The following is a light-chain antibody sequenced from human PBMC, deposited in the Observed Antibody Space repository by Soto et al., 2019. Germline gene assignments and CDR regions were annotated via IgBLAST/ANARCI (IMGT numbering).Light chain of an antibody. CDR1: NIGSSN. Sequence: SYELTQPPSVSVAPGQTARLTCGGKNIGSSNIHWYQQKPGQAPVLVVYDDSDRPSGIPDRFSGSNSGNTATLTINRVEAGDEADYYCQMWDGIFGGGTKLTVL. CDR2: DDS. V-gene: IGLV3-21*02. J-gene: IGLJ2*01. CDR3: QMWDGI.